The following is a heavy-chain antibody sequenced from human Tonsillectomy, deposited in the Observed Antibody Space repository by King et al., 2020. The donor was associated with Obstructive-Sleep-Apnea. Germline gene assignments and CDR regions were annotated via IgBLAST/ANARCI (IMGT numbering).Heavy chain of an antibody. CDR1: GFTFSSYS. Sequence: VQLVESGGGLVKPGGSLRLSCAASGFTFSSYSMNWVRQAPGKGLEWVSSISSSSSYIYYADSVKDRFTISRDNAKNSLYLQMNSLRAEDTAVYYCARAAFPDDYFDYWGQGTLVTVSS. J-gene: IGHJ4*02. CDR3: ARAAFPDDYFDY. CDR2: ISSSSSYI. V-gene: IGHV3-21*01.